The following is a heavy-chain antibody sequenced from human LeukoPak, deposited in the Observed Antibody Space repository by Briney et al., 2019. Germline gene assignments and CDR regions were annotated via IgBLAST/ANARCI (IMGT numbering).Heavy chain of an antibody. V-gene: IGHV4-38-2*02. Sequence: SETLSLTCTVSGYSISSGYYWGWIRQPPGKGLEWIGSIYHSGRTFYNPSLKSRVTISVDTSKNQFSLKLSSVTAADTAVYYCATHGGYYYDSSGYYSPFDYWGQGTLVTVSS. J-gene: IGHJ4*02. CDR2: IYHSGRT. D-gene: IGHD3-22*01. CDR3: ATHGGYYYDSSGYYSPFDY. CDR1: GYSISSGYY.